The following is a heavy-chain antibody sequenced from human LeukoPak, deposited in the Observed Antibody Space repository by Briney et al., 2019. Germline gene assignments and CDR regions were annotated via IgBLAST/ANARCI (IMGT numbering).Heavy chain of an antibody. CDR2: INPNSGGT. D-gene: IGHD6-19*01. J-gene: IGHJ4*02. Sequence: ASVKVSCKASGYTFTGYYMHWVRQAPGQGLEWMGWINPNSGGTNYAQKFQGRVTMTRDTSISTDYMELSRLRSDDTAVYYCAREGIAVAGTRGRNYFDYWGQGTLVTVSS. V-gene: IGHV1-2*02. CDR1: GYTFTGYY. CDR3: AREGIAVAGTRGRNYFDY.